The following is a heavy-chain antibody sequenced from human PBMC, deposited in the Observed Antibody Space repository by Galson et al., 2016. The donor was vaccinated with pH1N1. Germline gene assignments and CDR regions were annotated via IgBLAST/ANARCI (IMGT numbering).Heavy chain of an antibody. J-gene: IGHJ4*02. CDR2: ILYDGTNE. CDR3: ASDSEYSGHEGFH. D-gene: IGHD5-12*01. Sequence: SLRLSCAASGFTFTSYAMHCVRQAPGKGLEWVAVILYDGTNEYYADSVKGRFTISRDKTQSTVYLQMNSLRTEDTAVYYCASDSEYSGHEGFHWAQGTLVIVSS. V-gene: IGHV3-30*04. CDR1: GFTFTSYA.